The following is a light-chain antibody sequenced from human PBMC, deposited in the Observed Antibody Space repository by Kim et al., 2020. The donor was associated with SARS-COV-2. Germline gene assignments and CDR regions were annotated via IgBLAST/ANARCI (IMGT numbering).Light chain of an antibody. CDR1: SSHIGDSKH. CDR3: SSYTSSTTVV. CDR2: DVS. V-gene: IGLV2-14*03. Sequence: GQSITISCTGSSSHIGDSKHVCWYQQHPGKAPKLIIYDVSNRPSGLSSRFSGSKSGNTASLTISGLQAEDEADYYCSSYTSSTTVVFGGGTKVTVL. J-gene: IGLJ6*01.